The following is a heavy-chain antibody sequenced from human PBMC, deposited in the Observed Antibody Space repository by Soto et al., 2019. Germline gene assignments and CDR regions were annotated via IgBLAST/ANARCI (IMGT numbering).Heavy chain of an antibody. Sequence: QVHLIQSGAEVKKPGSSVKVSCKAAGGTFNTYTLFWVRQAPGHGLEWMGRIIPMLTVTNSAQKFQGRLTLTADKSTGTAFTELTSLRSDDTAVYYCSIGSWSAETFDVWGQGTMVTVSS. CDR1: GGTFNTYT. CDR2: IIPMLTVT. V-gene: IGHV1-69*02. CDR3: SIGSWSAETFDV. D-gene: IGHD2-2*01. J-gene: IGHJ3*01.